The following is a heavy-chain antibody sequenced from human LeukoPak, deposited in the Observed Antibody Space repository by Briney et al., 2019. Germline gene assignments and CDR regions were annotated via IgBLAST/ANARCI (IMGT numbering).Heavy chain of an antibody. Sequence: GESLKISCKCSGYSFTSDWIAWVRQMPGKGLEWMGIIYPGDSDTRYSPSFQGQVTISADKSISTAYLQWSGLKASDTAMYYCARRSISFPPHMDVWGKGTTATVSS. CDR1: GYSFTSDW. V-gene: IGHV5-51*03. CDR2: IYPGDSDT. D-gene: IGHD2/OR15-2a*01. J-gene: IGHJ6*03. CDR3: ARRSISFPPHMDV.